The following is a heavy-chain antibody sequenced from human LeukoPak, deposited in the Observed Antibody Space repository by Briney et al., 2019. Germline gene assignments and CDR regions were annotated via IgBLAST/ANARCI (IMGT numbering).Heavy chain of an antibody. J-gene: IGHJ2*01. D-gene: IGHD4-23*01. CDR2: IYYSGST. CDR3: ASGDNAYWYFDF. Sequence: SETLSLTCTVSGDSISSHFWTWIRQPPGKGLEWIGYIYYSGSTNYNPSLKSRVTISVDTSKNQFSLKLSSVTAADTAVYYCASGDNAYWYFDFWGRGTLVTVSS. V-gene: IGHV4-59*11. CDR1: GDSISSHF.